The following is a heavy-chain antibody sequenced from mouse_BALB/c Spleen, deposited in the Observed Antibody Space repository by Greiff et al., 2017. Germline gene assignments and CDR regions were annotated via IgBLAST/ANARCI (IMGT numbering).Heavy chain of an antibody. D-gene: IGHD2-2*01. CDR2: IWAGGST. J-gene: IGHJ4*01. CDR1: GFSLTSYG. V-gene: IGHV2-9*02. Sequence: VQRVESGPGLVAPSQSLSITCTVSGFSLTSYGVHWVRQPPGKGLEWLGVIWAGGSTNYNSALMSRLSISKDNSKSQVFLKMNSLQTDDTAMYYCARDGYDGAMDYWGQGTSVTVSS. CDR3: ARDGYDGAMDY.